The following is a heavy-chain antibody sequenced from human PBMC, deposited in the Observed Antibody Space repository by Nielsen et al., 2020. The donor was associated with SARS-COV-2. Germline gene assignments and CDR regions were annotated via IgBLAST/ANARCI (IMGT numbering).Heavy chain of an antibody. CDR3: ARGQSTGSHYSYFQH. Sequence: SVKGRFTISRDTSKNMLYLQMNSLTTEDTAVYYCARGQSTGSHYSYFQHWGRGTPVTVSS. J-gene: IGHJ1*01. V-gene: IGHV3-30*01. D-gene: IGHD1-26*01.